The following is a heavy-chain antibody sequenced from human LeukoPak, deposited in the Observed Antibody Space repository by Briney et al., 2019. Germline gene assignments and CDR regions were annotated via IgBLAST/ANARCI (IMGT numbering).Heavy chain of an antibody. V-gene: IGHV3-48*04. D-gene: IGHD3-16*02. Sequence: GPLRLSCAASGFTFSSYAMNWVRQAPGKGLEWVSYISSSTTTIYYADSVKGRFTISRDSAKNSLFLQMNSLRVEDTAVYYCAKIVSAWDGFDYWGQGALVTVSS. J-gene: IGHJ4*02. CDR3: AKIVSAWDGFDY. CDR1: GFTFSSYA. CDR2: ISSSTTTI.